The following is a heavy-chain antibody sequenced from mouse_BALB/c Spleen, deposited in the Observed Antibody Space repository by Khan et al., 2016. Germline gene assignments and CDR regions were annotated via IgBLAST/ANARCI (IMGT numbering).Heavy chain of an antibody. D-gene: IGHD1-2*01. V-gene: IGHV7-3*02. Sequence: EVELVESGGDLVQPGGSLRLSCATSGFTFTDYYMSWVRQPPGKALEWLGFIRNKANGYTTEYSASVKGRFTISRDNSQSILYLQMNTLRAEDSATYYCARSTAYFDYWGQGTTLTVSS. CDR2: IRNKANGYTT. J-gene: IGHJ2*01. CDR3: ARSTAYFDY. CDR1: GFTFTDYY.